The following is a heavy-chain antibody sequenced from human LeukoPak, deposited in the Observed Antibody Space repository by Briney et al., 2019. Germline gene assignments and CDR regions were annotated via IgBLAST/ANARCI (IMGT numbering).Heavy chain of an antibody. CDR1: GGSISSYY. J-gene: IGHJ4*02. Sequence: SETLSLTCTVSGGSISSYYWSWIRQPPGKGLEWIGYIYYSGSTNYNPSLKSRVTISVDTSKNQFSLKLSSVTAAGTAVYYCARAFQYCSGGSCPGPFDYWGQGTLVTVSS. CDR3: ARAFQYCSGGSCPGPFDY. V-gene: IGHV4-59*01. D-gene: IGHD2-15*01. CDR2: IYYSGST.